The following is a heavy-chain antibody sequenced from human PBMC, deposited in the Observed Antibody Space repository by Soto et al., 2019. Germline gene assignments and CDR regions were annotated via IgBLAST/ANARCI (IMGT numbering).Heavy chain of an antibody. CDR3: ARDLWGNGMDV. CDR2: IYYSGST. D-gene: IGHD3-16*01. J-gene: IGHJ6*02. CDR1: GGSFSGYY. Sequence: PSETLSLTCAVYGGSFSGYYWSWIRQPPGKGLEWIGYIYYSGSTYYNPSLKSRVTISVDTSKNQFSLKLSSVTAADTAVYYCARDLWGNGMDVWGQGTTVTVSS. V-gene: IGHV4-30-4*01.